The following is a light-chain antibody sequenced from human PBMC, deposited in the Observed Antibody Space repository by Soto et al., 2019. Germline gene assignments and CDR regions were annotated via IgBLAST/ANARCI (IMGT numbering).Light chain of an antibody. CDR1: SSNIGAGYD. J-gene: IGLJ1*01. CDR2: GNS. V-gene: IGLV1-40*01. Sequence: QSVLTQPPSVSGAPGQRVTISCTGSSSNIGAGYDVHWYQQLPGPAPKLLIYGNSNRPSGVPDRFSGSKSGTSASLAITGLQAEDEAEYYCQSYDSSLSGFDVFGTGTKLTVL. CDR3: QSYDSSLSGFDV.